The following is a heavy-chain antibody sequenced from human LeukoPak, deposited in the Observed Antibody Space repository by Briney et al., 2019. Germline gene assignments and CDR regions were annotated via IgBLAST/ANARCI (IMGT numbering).Heavy chain of an antibody. Sequence: QPGRFLRLSCAASGFTFSSYGMHWVRQAPGKGLEWVAVISYDGSNKYYADSVKGRFTISRDNSKNTLYLQMYSLRPEDTAVYYCAKDLASGGRDYWGQGTLVTVSS. J-gene: IGHJ4*02. V-gene: IGHV3-30*18. CDR3: AKDLASGGRDY. D-gene: IGHD3-10*01. CDR1: GFTFSSYG. CDR2: ISYDGSNK.